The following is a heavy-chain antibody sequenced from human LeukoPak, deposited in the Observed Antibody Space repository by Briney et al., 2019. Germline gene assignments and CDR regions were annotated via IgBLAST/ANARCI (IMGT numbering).Heavy chain of an antibody. V-gene: IGHV4-34*01. CDR2: INHSGST. D-gene: IGHD6-13*01. J-gene: IGHJ4*02. CDR3: ARGLAAGSSLFFDY. CDR1: GGSFSGYY. Sequence: SETLSLTCAVYGGSFSGYYWSWIRQPPGEGLEWIGEINHSGSTNYNPSLKSRVTISVDTSKNQFSLKLSSVTAADTAVYYCARGLAAGSSLFFDYWGQGTLVTVSS.